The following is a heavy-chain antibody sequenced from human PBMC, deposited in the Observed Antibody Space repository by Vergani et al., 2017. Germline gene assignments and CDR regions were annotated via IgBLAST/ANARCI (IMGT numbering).Heavy chain of an antibody. CDR1: GFTFDDYA. J-gene: IGHJ4*02. D-gene: IGHD6-6*01. CDR2: ISWNSGSI. V-gene: IGHV3-9*01. CDR3: SKGLRSALYSSSSAGFDY. Sequence: EVQLVESGGGLVQPGRSLRLSCAASGFTFDDYAMHWVRQAPGKGLEWVSGISWNSGSIGYADSVKGRFTISRDNAKNSLYLQMNSLRAEDTALYYCSKGLRSALYSSSSAGFDYWGQGTLVTVSS.